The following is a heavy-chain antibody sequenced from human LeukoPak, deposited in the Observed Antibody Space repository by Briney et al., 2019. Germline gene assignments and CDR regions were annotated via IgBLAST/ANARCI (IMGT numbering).Heavy chain of an antibody. CDR3: ARDLRYFDWYYYYYYGMDV. J-gene: IGHJ6*04. V-gene: IGHV3-48*03. D-gene: IGHD3-9*01. Sequence: GGSLRLSCAASGFTFSSYEMNWVRQAPGKGLEWVSYISSSGSTIYYADSVKGRFTISRDNAKNSLYLQMNSLRAEDTAVYYCARDLRYFDWYYYYYYGMDVWGKGTTVTVSS. CDR1: GFTFSSYE. CDR2: ISSSGSTI.